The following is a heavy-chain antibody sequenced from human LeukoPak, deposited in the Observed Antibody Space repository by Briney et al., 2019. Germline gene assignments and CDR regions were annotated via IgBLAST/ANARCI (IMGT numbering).Heavy chain of an antibody. CDR2: ISGSGGST. D-gene: IGHD3-3*01. Sequence: SGGSLRLSCAASGFTFSSYAMSWVRQAPGKGLEWVSAISGSGGSTYYADSVKGRFTISRDNSKNTLYLQMNSLRAEDTAVYYCARDRHYDFWNDAFDIWGQGTMVTVSS. CDR1: GFTFSSYA. CDR3: ARDRHYDFWNDAFDI. J-gene: IGHJ3*02. V-gene: IGHV3-23*01.